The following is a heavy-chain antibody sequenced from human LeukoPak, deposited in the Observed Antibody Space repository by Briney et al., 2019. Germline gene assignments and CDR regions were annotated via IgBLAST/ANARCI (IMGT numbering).Heavy chain of an antibody. CDR2: MYLSGTT. J-gene: IGHJ4*02. V-gene: IGHV4-4*02. D-gene: IGHD2-15*01. Sequence: SGTLSLTCTVSGDSINSLDLWSWVRQPPGKGLEWIGEMYLSGTTHSNPSVKSRVTISIDKSKNQFFLNLSSVTAADTAVYYCARASDGDCSGGSCFLDYWGQGTLVTVSS. CDR1: GDSINSLDL. CDR3: ARASDGDCSGGSCFLDY.